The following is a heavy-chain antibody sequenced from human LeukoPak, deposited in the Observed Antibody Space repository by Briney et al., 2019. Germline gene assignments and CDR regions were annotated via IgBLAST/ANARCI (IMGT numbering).Heavy chain of an antibody. D-gene: IGHD7-27*01. CDR1: GYTFTSYV. CDR3: ARTMGIKHYDAFDI. Sequence: ASVKVSFKASGYTFTSYVISWVRQAPGQGREWMGWISAYNGNTNYAQKLQGRVTMTTGTSTSTAYMELGSLRSDDTAVYYCARTMGIKHYDAFDIWGQGTMVTVSS. V-gene: IGHV1-18*01. CDR2: ISAYNGNT. J-gene: IGHJ3*02.